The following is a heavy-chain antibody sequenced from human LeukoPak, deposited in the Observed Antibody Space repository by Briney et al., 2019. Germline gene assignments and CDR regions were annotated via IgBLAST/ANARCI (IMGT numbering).Heavy chain of an antibody. CDR2: ISAGGDT. V-gene: IGHV3-23*01. D-gene: IGHD1-1*01. J-gene: IGHJ4*02. CDR1: GFTFSNYG. Sequence: PGGSLRLSCAASGFTFSNYGMIWVRQAPGKGLEWVSTISAGGDTYYANSVGGRFTISRGISKNTLYLQMNSLRAEETAVYYCAKTFNWNYFDYWGQGTLVTVSS. CDR3: AKTFNWNYFDY.